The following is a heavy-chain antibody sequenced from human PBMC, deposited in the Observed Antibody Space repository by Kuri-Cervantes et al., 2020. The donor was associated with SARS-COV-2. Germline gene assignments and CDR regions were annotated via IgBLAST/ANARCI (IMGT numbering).Heavy chain of an antibody. CDR3: ARVDSSLTIDY. V-gene: IGHV4-30-2*01. D-gene: IGHD6-13*01. J-gene: IGHJ4*02. Sequence: SETLSLTCAVAGGSNSSGGYSWSWIRQPPGKGLEWIGYIYHSGSTYFNPSLKSRVTLSADRSKNQFSLNLTSVTAADTAVYYCARVDSSLTIDYWGQGTLVTVSS. CDR2: IYHSGST. CDR1: GGSNSSGGYS.